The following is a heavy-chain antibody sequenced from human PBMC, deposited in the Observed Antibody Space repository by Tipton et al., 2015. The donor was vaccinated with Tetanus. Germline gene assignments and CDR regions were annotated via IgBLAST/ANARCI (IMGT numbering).Heavy chain of an antibody. Sequence: SLRLSCVASGFTLTNYAMSWVRQAPGKGLEWVSVLYADVDVAYYADSVRGRFIISSGTSKNTLNLQMTSLRAEDTAIYFCTKDRSGPSPYWGQGTLATVSS. CDR3: TKDRSGPSPY. D-gene: IGHD1-26*01. J-gene: IGHJ4*02. V-gene: IGHV3-23*03. CDR1: GFTLTNYA. CDR2: LYADVDVA.